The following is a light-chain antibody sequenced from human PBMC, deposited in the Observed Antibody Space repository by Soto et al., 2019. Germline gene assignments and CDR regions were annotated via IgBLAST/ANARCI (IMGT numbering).Light chain of an antibody. CDR3: SSFSTSGTTVI. V-gene: IGLV2-14*03. J-gene: IGLJ2*01. Sequence: QSVLTQPASVSGSPGQSITISCTGTNNDVGAYPYVSWYQQHPGTAPKLIIYDVTNRPSGISDRFTGSKSGNTASLTISGLQAEDESAYFCSSFSTSGTTVIFGGGTKVTVL. CDR1: NNDVGAYPY. CDR2: DVT.